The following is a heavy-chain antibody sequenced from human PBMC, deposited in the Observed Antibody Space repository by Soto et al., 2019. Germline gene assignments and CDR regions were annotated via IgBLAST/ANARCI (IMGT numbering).Heavy chain of an antibody. CDR3: ARDQEAGSFFPYYYGMDV. Sequence: PXGSLILSCSTAGFTFSSYEMNWVRQAPGRGLEWVSYISSSGSTIYYADSVKGRFTISRDNAKNSLYLQMDSLRAEDTAVYYCARDQEAGSFFPYYYGMDVWGQGPTVTVSS. CDR2: ISSSGSTI. D-gene: IGHD6-13*01. V-gene: IGHV3-48*03. CDR1: GFTFSSYE. J-gene: IGHJ6*02.